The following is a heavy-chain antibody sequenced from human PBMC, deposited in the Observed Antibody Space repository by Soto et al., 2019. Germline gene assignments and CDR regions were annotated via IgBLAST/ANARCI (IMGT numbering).Heavy chain of an antibody. CDR1: GSTFTSYG. J-gene: IGHJ5*02. Sequence: ASVKVSCKASGSTFTSYGFSWVRQAPGQGLEWMGCINPYGGSTAYAQKFKGRVTLTRDTSASTVYMEVSSLTSEDTAMYYCARSSGGNFGIIIEGTNWFAPWGQGTLVTVSS. V-gene: IGHV1-18*04. D-gene: IGHD1-26*01. CDR2: INPYGGST. CDR3: ARSSGGNFGIIIEGTNWFAP.